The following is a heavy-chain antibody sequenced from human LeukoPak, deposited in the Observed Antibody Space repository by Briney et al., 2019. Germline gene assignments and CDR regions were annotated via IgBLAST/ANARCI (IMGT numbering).Heavy chain of an antibody. CDR3: ARDRPNWNPDSFDY. V-gene: IGHV3-21*01. CDR1: GFTFSSYS. J-gene: IGHJ4*02. D-gene: IGHD1-20*01. CDR2: ISSSSSYI. Sequence: GGSLRLSCAASGFTFSSYSMNWVRQAPGKGLEWVSSISSSSSYIYYADSVKGRFTISRDTAKHSLYLQMNSLRAEDTAVYYCARDRPNWNPDSFDYWGQGTLVTVSS.